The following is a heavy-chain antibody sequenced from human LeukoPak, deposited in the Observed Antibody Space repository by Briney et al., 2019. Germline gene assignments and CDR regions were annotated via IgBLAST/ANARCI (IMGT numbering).Heavy chain of an antibody. V-gene: IGHV3-48*01. D-gene: IGHD2-2*01. Sequence: GGSLRLSCAASGFTFSSYSMTWVRQAPGKGLEWVSYISSSSSTIYYADSVKGRFTISRDNAKNSLYLQMNSLRAEDTAVYYCAREGNIVVPSLYYYYYGMDVWGQGTTVTVSS. CDR2: ISSSSSTI. CDR3: AREGNIVVPSLYYYYYGMDV. J-gene: IGHJ6*02. CDR1: GFTFSSYS.